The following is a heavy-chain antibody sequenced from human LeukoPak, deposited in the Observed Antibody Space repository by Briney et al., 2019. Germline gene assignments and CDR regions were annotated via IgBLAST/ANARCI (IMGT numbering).Heavy chain of an antibody. D-gene: IGHD3-3*01. CDR3: ARHQSRIDFWSGWEYYFDY. CDR1: GFTFSSYS. J-gene: IGHJ4*02. V-gene: IGHV4-34*01. CDR2: INHSGST. Sequence: GSLRLSCAASGFTFSSYSMNWVRQAPGKGLEWIGEINHSGSTNYNPSLKSRVTISVDTSKNQFSLKLSSVTAADTAAYYCARHQSRIDFWSGWEYYFDYWGQGTLVTVSS.